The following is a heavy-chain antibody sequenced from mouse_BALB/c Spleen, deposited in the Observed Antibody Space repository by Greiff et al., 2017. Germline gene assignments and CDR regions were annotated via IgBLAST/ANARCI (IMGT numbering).Heavy chain of an antibody. V-gene: IGHV5-6*02. D-gene: IGHD2-3*01. J-gene: IGHJ2*01. CDR2: ISSGGSYT. Sequence: DVMLVESGGDLVKPGGSLKLSCAASGFTFSSYGMSWVRQTPDKRLEWVATISSGGSYTYYPDSVKGRFTISRDNAKNTLYLQMSSLKSEDTAMFDCAGHSDGYPLDYWGQGTTLTVSS. CDR3: AGHSDGYPLDY. CDR1: GFTFSSYG.